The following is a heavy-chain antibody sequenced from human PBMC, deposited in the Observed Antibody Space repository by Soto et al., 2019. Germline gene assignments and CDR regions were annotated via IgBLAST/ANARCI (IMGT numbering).Heavy chain of an antibody. CDR2: IGTAGDT. V-gene: IGHV3-13*01. CDR1: GFTFSSYD. CDR3: ARGLRGPYYDYIWGSYRPYYYYYMDV. Sequence: GGSLRLSCAASGFTFSSYDMHWVRQATGKGLEWVSAIGTAGDTYYPGSVKGRFTISRENAKNSLYLQMNSLRAGDTAVYYCARGLRGPYYDYIWGSYRPYYYYYMDVWGKGTTVTVSS. J-gene: IGHJ6*03. D-gene: IGHD3-16*02.